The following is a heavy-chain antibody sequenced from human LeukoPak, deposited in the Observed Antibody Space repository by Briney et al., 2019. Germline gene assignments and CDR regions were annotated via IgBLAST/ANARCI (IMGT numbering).Heavy chain of an antibody. J-gene: IGHJ5*02. CDR2: IFYSGST. CDR3: AGLRGYSNS. Sequence: SETLSLTCTVSGGSISSGSYYWGWIRQPPGKGLEWIGSIFYSGSTYYNPSLKSRVTISVDTSKGQFPLKLNSVTAANTAVYYCAGLRGYSNSWGQGTLVTVSS. CDR1: GGSISSGSYY. V-gene: IGHV4-39*01. D-gene: IGHD5-18*01.